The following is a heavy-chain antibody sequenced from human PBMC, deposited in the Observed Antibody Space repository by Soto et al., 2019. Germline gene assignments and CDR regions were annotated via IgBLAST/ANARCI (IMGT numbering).Heavy chain of an antibody. D-gene: IGHD4-17*01. CDR3: GKDPNGDYVGGFEF. CDR1: VFTFNNYA. J-gene: IGHJ3*01. Sequence: PWWSLRLSCSASVFTFNNYAMSWFRQAPGKGLEWVSGISASGSRTFYADSVKGRFTVSRDFSKNTLSLQMDSLRAEDTAVYFCGKDPNGDYVGGFEFWGPGTMVTVSS. CDR2: ISASGSRT. V-gene: IGHV3-23*01.